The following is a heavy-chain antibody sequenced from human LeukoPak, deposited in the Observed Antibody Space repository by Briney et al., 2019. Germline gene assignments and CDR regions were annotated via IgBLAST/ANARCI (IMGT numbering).Heavy chain of an antibody. CDR2: IWFDGSKR. J-gene: IGHJ4*02. D-gene: IGHD4-11*01. CDR1: GFTFSSYG. V-gene: IGHV3-33*08. Sequence: GGSLRLSCAASGFTFSSYGFHWVRQAPVKGLEWVAVIWFDGSKRYYADSVKGRFTISRDDSKNTVYLQMDSLRAEDTAMYYCARDRGDYSDYSDFFDAWGQGILVTVSS. CDR3: ARDRGDYSDYSDFFDA.